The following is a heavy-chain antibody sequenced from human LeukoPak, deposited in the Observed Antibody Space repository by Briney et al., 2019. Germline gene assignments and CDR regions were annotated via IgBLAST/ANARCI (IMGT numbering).Heavy chain of an antibody. CDR3: ARIGGGYYFDY. Sequence: GGSLRLSCAASGFTVRSNYMSWVRQAPGKGLEWVSVIYSGGSTYYADSVKGRFTISRDNSKNTLYLQMNSLRAEDTAVYYCARIGGGYYFDYWGQGTLVTVSS. D-gene: IGHD3-16*01. CDR1: GFTVRSNY. CDR2: IYSGGST. V-gene: IGHV3-53*01. J-gene: IGHJ4*02.